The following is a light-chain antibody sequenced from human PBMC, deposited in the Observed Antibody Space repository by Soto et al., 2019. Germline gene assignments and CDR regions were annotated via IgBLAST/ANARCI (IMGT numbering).Light chain of an antibody. CDR1: SSDVGSYNL. CDR3: CSYAGSSTLV. V-gene: IGLV2-23*01. CDR2: EGS. J-gene: IGLJ2*01. Sequence: QSALTQPASVSGSPGQSITISCTGTSSDVGSYNLVSWYQQHPGKAPKLMIYEGSKWPSGVSNHFSGSKSGNTASLTISGLQAEDEADYYFCSYAGSSTLVFGGGTKLTVL.